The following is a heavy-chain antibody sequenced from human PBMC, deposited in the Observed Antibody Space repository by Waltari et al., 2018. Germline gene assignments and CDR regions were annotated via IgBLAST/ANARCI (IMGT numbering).Heavy chain of an antibody. CDR2: IYHSGST. J-gene: IGHJ4*02. D-gene: IGHD4-17*01. CDR3: ARDVRDDYLQEYYFDY. V-gene: IGHV4-30-2*01. Sequence: QLQLQESGSGLVKPSQTLSLTCAVSGGSISSGGYSCTWIRQPPGKGLGWSGYIYHSGSTYYNPSLKSRVTISVDRSKNQFSLKLSSVTAADTAVYYCARDVRDDYLQEYYFDYWGQGTLVTVSS. CDR1: GGSISSGGYS.